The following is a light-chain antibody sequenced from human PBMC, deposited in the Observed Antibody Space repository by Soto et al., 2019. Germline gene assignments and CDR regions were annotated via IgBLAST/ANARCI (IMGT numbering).Light chain of an antibody. J-gene: IGLJ3*02. V-gene: IGLV1-51*02. Sequence: QSVLTQPPSVSAAPGQKVTISCSGSSFNIGNNYVSWYQHLPGTAPKLLIYENDKRPSGIPDRFSGSKSGTSATLGITGLQTGDEADYYCGTWDSSLSAWVFGGGTQLTVL. CDR2: END. CDR3: GTWDSSLSAWV. CDR1: SFNIGNNY.